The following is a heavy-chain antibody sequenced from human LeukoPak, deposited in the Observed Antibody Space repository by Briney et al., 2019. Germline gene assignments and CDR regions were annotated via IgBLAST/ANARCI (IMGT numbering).Heavy chain of an antibody. J-gene: IGHJ2*01. CDR1: GLSLSSNN. CDR3: TRDLGLRRMT. V-gene: IGHV3-48*04. Sequence: GGSLRLSCAASGLSLSSNNMHWVRQPPGGGLEWLSYISAGSDTVFSADSVRGRFSISRDNARELLFLQMNSLRVDDTAVYYCTRDLGLRRMTWGRGTLVIVSS. CDR2: ISAGSDTV.